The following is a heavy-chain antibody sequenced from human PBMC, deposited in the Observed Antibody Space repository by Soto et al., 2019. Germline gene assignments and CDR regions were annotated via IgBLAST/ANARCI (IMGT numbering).Heavy chain of an antibody. J-gene: IGHJ4*02. V-gene: IGHV1-8*01. CDR2: MEPSTGRT. D-gene: IGHD1-26*01. CDR1: GYSFTSLD. CDR3: ARGVSAGVDY. Sequence: QVPLVQSGAEVREPGASVKVSCKASGYSFTSLDINWVRQTAGQGLEWMGWMEPSTGRTGYAQKFQGSVTMTRDTSINTAYMELTTLTSDDTAFYYCARGVSAGVDYCGQGTRVIVSS.